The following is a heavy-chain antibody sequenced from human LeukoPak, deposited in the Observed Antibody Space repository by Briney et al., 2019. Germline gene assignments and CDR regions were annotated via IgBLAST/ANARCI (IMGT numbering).Heavy chain of an antibody. J-gene: IGHJ4*02. Sequence: SETLSLTCTVSGGSISSSSYYWGWIRQPPGKGLEWIGSIYYSGSTYYNPSLKSRVTVSVDTSKNQFSLKLTSVTAADTAVYYCVRHRHNWNYGLFDYWGQGTLVTVSS. D-gene: IGHD1-7*01. V-gene: IGHV4-39*01. CDR2: IYYSGST. CDR1: GGSISSSSYY. CDR3: VRHRHNWNYGLFDY.